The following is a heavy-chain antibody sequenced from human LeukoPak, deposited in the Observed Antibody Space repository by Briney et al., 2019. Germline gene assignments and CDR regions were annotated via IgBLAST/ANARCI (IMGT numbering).Heavy chain of an antibody. V-gene: IGHV3-7*01. CDR1: GFTFSRYW. J-gene: IGHJ4*02. Sequence: GGSLRLSCAASGFTFSRYWMSWVRQAPGKGLEWVANIKQDGSQKYYVDSVKGRFTISRDNAKNSLYLQINSLRVEDTAIYYCAREGYCSGGSCYYDHWGQGTLVTVSS. CDR3: AREGYCSGGSCYYDH. D-gene: IGHD2-15*01. CDR2: IKQDGSQK.